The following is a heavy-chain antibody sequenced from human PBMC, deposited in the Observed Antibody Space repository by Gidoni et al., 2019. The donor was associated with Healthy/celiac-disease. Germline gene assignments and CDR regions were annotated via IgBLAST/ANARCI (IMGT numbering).Heavy chain of an antibody. CDR2: FDPEDGET. CDR3: ATVGFGILTGYYRFDDYGMDV. CDR1: GSTLTELS. J-gene: IGHJ6*02. Sequence: QVQLVQSGAEVKKPGASVKVSCKVSGSTLTELSMHWVRQAPGKGLEWMGGFDPEDGETSYAQKFQGRVTMTEDTSTDTAYMELSSLRSEDTAVYYCATVGFGILTGYYRFDDYGMDVWGQGTTVTVSS. V-gene: IGHV1-24*01. D-gene: IGHD3-9*01.